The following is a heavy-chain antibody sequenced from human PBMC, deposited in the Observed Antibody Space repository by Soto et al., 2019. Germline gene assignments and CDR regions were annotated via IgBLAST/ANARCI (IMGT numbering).Heavy chain of an antibody. Sequence: GGSLRLSCAASGFTFSSYAMHWVRQAPGKGLEWVAVISYDGSNKYYADSVKGRFTISRDNSKNTLYLQMNSLRAEDTAVYYCARDRFRLGFDYWGQGTLVTV. CDR1: GFTFSSYA. D-gene: IGHD6-19*01. V-gene: IGHV3-30-3*01. CDR3: ARDRFRLGFDY. CDR2: ISYDGSNK. J-gene: IGHJ4*02.